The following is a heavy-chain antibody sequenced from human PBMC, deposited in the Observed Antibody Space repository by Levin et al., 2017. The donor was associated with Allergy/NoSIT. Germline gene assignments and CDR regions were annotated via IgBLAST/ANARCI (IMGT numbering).Heavy chain of an antibody. D-gene: IGHD2-15*01. CDR1: GFTFSAFG. J-gene: IGHJ3*02. Sequence: PGGSLRLSCAASGFTFSAFGFHWVRQAPGQGLDWVTMISFDGSHIHYADSLKGRFTISRDDSKNIVYLQMNRLTADDTGVYYCARDVLPNGSRAFDIWGQGTMVIVSS. CDR3: ARDVLPNGSRAFDI. CDR2: ISFDGSHI. V-gene: IGHV3-33*01.